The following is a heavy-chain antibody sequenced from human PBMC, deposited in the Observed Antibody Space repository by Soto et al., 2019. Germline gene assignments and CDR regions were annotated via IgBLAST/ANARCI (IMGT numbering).Heavy chain of an antibody. Sequence: QVQLQESGPGLVKPSQTLSLTCTVSGGSISSGGYYWSWIRQHPGKGLEWIGYIYYSGSTYYNTSLKSRVTISVDTSKNQFSLKLSSVTAADTAVYYCARSGSGSDYYYYGMDVWGQGTTVTVSS. J-gene: IGHJ6*02. V-gene: IGHV4-31*03. CDR2: IYYSGST. CDR3: ARSGSGSDYYYYGMDV. CDR1: GGSISSGGYY. D-gene: IGHD3-10*01.